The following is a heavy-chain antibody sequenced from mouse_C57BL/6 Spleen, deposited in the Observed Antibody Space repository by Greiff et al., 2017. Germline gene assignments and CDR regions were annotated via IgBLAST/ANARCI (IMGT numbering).Heavy chain of an antibody. CDR1: GYTFTDYY. D-gene: IGHD1-1*01. CDR3: AREGTTVGGYAMDY. Sequence: VQLQQSGPELVKPGASVKISCKASGYTFTDYYMNWVKQSHGKSLEWIGDINPNNGGTSYNQKFKGKATLTVDKSSSTAYMELRSLTSEDSAVYYCAREGTTVGGYAMDYWGQGTSVTVSS. V-gene: IGHV1-26*01. J-gene: IGHJ4*01. CDR2: INPNNGGT.